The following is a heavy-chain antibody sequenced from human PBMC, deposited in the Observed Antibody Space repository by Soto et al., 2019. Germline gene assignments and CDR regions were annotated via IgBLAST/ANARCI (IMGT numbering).Heavy chain of an antibody. D-gene: IGHD3-22*01. CDR1: GFTFSSYG. J-gene: IGHJ4*02. CDR2: IWYDGSNK. V-gene: IGHV3-33*01. Sequence: QVQLVESGGGVVQPGRSLRLSCAASGFTFSSYGMHWVRQARGKGLEWVAVIWYDGSNKYYADSVKGRLTISRDNSKNTLYLQMNSLRAEDTAVYYCARDNRGRTYYYDSSGYIDYWGQGTLVTVSS. CDR3: ARDNRGRTYYYDSSGYIDY.